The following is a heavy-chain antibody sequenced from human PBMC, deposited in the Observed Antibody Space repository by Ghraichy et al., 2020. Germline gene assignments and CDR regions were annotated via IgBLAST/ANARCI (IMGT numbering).Heavy chain of an antibody. V-gene: IGHV3-74*01. J-gene: IGHJ6*02. D-gene: IGHD3-22*01. CDR3: AGYYYESGGYYSYYYGMDV. CDR2: INTDGGRT. CDR1: GLTFRNVW. Sequence: GGSLRLSGAACGLTFRNVWMQWVRQAPGKGLVWVSRINTDGGRTNYADSVKGRFTISRDNSKNTLYLQMNSLRAEDSAVYFCAGYYYESGGYYSYYYGMDVWGHGTTVTVSS.